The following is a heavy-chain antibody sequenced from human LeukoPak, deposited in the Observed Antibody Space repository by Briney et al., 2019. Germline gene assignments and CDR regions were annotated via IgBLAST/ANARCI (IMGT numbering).Heavy chain of an antibody. Sequence: GGSLRLSCAASGFTFSSYGMHWVRQAPGKGLEWVAVISHDGSSKYFADSVKGRFTISRDNPKNMLDLQMHSPRAEDTAVYYCAKSIRFCSSSSCFAGYYNYGLHVWGQGTTVIVSS. CDR3: AKSIRFCSSSSCFAGYYNYGLHV. CDR2: ISHDGSSK. J-gene: IGHJ6*02. CDR1: GFTFSSYG. V-gene: IGHV3-30*18. D-gene: IGHD2-2*01.